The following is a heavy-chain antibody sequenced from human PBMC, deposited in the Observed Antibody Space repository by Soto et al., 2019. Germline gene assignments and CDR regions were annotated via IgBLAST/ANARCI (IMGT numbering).Heavy chain of an antibody. CDR2: ISSSGSTI. J-gene: IGHJ6*03. CDR3: ARVSCSGGSCYSGYYYYYMDV. Sequence: GGSLRLSCAASGFPFSDYYMSWIRQAPGKGLEWVSYISSSGSTIYYADSVKGRFTISRDNAKNSLYLQMNSLRAEDTAVYYCARVSCSGGSCYSGYYYYYMDVWGKGTTVTVSS. V-gene: IGHV3-11*01. CDR1: GFPFSDYY. D-gene: IGHD2-15*01.